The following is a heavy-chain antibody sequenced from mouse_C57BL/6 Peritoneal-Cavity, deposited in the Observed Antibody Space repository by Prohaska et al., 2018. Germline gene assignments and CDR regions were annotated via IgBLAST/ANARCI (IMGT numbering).Heavy chain of an antibody. D-gene: IGHD1-1*01. V-gene: IGHV2-5*01. CDR3: AKKEGGYYGAMDY. CDR1: GFSLTIYG. CDR2: IWRGGST. Sequence: VQLKQSGPVLVHPSQRLSITCPVSGFSLTIYGVHFVRQSPGNGLGWLGVIWRGGSTDDNAAFMSRLSITKDNSKSQVFFKMNSLQADDTAIYYCAKKEGGYYGAMDYWGQGTSVTVSS. J-gene: IGHJ4*01.